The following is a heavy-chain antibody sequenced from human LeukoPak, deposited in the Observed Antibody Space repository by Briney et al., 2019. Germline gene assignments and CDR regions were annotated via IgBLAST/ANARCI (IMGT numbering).Heavy chain of an antibody. CDR2: IYYSGSI. V-gene: IGHV4-59*11. D-gene: IGHD3-10*01. J-gene: IGHJ5*02. CDR3: ARDYGSEYNWFDP. Sequence: SETLSLTCTVSGGSISSHYWSWIRQPPGKGLEWIGYIYYSGSINYNPSLKSRVTISVDTSKNQFSLKLSSVTAADTAVYYCARDYGSEYNWFDPWGQGTLVTVSS. CDR1: GGSISSHY.